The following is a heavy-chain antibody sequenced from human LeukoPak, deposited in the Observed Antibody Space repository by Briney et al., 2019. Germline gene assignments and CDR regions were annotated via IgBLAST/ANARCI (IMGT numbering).Heavy chain of an antibody. CDR2: IYYSGST. V-gene: IGHV4-59*11. Sequence: SETLSLTCIVSGGSISGHYWSWIRQPPGKGLEWMGYIYYSGSTNYNPSLKSRVIISVDTSKNQFSLKLSSVTAADTAVYYCAKTPTNAYYDMIWFHPRGQGTLVTVSS. CDR1: GGSISGHY. CDR3: AKTPTNAYYDMIWFHP. D-gene: IGHD3-22*01. J-gene: IGHJ5*02.